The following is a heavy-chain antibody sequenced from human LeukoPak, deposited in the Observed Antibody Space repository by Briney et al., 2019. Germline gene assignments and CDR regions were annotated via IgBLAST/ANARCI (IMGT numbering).Heavy chain of an antibody. CDR2: INSDGSST. V-gene: IGHV3-74*01. J-gene: IGHJ1*01. D-gene: IGHD1-26*01. CDR1: GFTFSSYW. Sequence: LSGGSLRLSCAASGFTFSSYWMHWVRQAPGKGLVWVSRINSDGSSTNYADSVKGRFTISRDDAKNTLYLQMNSLRAEDTALYYCAKKVVVGATSPYSDFQDWGQGTLVTVSS. CDR3: AKKVVVGATSPYSDFQD.